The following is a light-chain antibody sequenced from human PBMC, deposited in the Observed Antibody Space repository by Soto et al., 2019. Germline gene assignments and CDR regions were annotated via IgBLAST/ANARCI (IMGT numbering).Light chain of an antibody. Sequence: DIQMTQSPSSLSASVGDRVTITCRASQSISNYLVWYQHKPGNAPKVLIYAATTLQSGVPSRCSGSGSGTDFILTISSLQPEDVASYYCQKYNRAPWTFGQGTKV. J-gene: IGKJ1*01. V-gene: IGKV1-27*01. CDR1: QSISNY. CDR3: QKYNRAPWT. CDR2: AAT.